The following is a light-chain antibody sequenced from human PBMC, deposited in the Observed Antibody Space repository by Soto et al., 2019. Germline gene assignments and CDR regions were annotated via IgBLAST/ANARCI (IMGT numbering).Light chain of an antibody. V-gene: IGKV3-15*01. J-gene: IGKJ1*01. CDR2: DVS. CDR1: QSVSSY. Sequence: EIVLTQSPGTLSLSPGERATFSFSASQSVSSYLAWYQQKPGQAPRLLIYDVSNRATGIPARFSGSGSGTEFTLTISSLQSEDFAVYYCHQYNHWLTWTFGQGTKVDI. CDR3: HQYNHWLTWT.